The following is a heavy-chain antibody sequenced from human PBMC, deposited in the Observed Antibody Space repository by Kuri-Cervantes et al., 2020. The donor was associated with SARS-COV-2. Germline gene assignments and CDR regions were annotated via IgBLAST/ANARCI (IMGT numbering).Heavy chain of an antibody. CDR1: GYTFTGYY. J-gene: IGHJ4*02. CDR3: ARVMAGQGDY. Sequence: SVKVSCKASGYTFTGYYMHWVRQAPGQGLEWMGGIIPIFGTANYAQKFQGRVTITADESTSTAYMELSRLRSDDTAVYYCARVMAGQGDYWGQGTLVTVSS. CDR2: IIPIFGTA. V-gene: IGHV1-69*13. D-gene: IGHD6-19*01.